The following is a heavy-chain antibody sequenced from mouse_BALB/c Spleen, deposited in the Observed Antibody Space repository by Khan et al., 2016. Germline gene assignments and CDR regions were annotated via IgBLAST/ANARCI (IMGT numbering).Heavy chain of an antibody. CDR3: AEELGWVAY. CDR1: GYSITSDYA. V-gene: IGHV3-2*02. J-gene: IGHJ3*01. CDR2: ISYSGST. Sequence: VQLKQSGPGLVKPSQSLSLTCTVTGYSITSDYAWNWIRQFPGNKLEWMGYISYSGSTSYNPSPKSRISITRDTSKNQFFLRLNSVTTEDTATYYCAEELGWVAYWGQGTLVTVSA. D-gene: IGHD4-1*01.